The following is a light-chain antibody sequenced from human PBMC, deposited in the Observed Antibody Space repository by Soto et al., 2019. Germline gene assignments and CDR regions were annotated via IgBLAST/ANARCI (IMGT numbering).Light chain of an antibody. CDR3: SSFTSGNTVV. Sequence: QSALTQPASVSGSPGQSITISCTATSSDVGAYNYVSWYQQYPGKAPKLLIYDVSHRPSGVSDRFFGSKSGNTASLTISGLQTEDEAEYYCSSFTSGNTVVLGGGTKLTVL. CDR2: DVS. V-gene: IGLV2-14*03. CDR1: SSDVGAYNY. J-gene: IGLJ2*01.